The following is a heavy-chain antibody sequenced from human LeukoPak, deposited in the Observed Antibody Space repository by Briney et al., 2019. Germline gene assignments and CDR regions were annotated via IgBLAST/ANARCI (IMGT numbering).Heavy chain of an antibody. J-gene: IGHJ5*02. CDR1: GGSINSYY. Sequence: PSETLSLTCTVSGGSINSYYWSWIRQPPGKGLEWIGYIYYSGSTNYNPSLKSRVTISVDTSKNQFSLKLSSVTAADTAVYYCARGIFGVVIPHNWFDPWGQGTLVTVSS. CDR3: ARGIFGVVIPHNWFDP. V-gene: IGHV4-59*01. CDR2: IYYSGST. D-gene: IGHD3-3*01.